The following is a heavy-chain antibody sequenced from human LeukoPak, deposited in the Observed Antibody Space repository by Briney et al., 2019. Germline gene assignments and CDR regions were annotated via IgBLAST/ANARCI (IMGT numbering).Heavy chain of an antibody. CDR3: ARVGYDYVWGSYRTPALPDY. Sequence: QSGGSLRLSCVTSGFTFTNHWMSWVRQAPGKGLEWVANIREDGGHTNYVDSVKGRFTISRDNAKNSLYLQMNSLRAEDTAVYYCARVGYDYVWGSYRTPALPDYWGQGTLVTVSS. D-gene: IGHD3-16*02. CDR1: GFTFTNHW. J-gene: IGHJ4*02. V-gene: IGHV3-7*01. CDR2: IREDGGHT.